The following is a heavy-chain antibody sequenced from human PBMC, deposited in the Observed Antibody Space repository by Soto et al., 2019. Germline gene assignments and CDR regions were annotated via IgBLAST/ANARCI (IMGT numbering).Heavy chain of an antibody. Sequence: GASLKLSCEASGYSFNTYWIGWVRQMPGKGLEWMGIIYPDDSDTRVNPSFQGQVTISADKSITTAYLQWNSLKASDTAMYFCARRRSGDAFDVWGQGTLVTVSS. V-gene: IGHV5-51*01. D-gene: IGHD1-26*01. CDR2: IYPDDSDT. J-gene: IGHJ3*01. CDR3: ARRRSGDAFDV. CDR1: GYSFNTYW.